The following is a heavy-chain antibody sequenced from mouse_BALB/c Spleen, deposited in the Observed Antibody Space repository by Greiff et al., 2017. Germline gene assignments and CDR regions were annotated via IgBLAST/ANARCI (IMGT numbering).Heavy chain of an antibody. D-gene: IGHD1-1*01. CDR3: TRQSYTLRNAMDY. Sequence: VQLQQSGTVLARPGASVKMSCKASGYTFTSYWMHWVKPRPGQGLEWIGAIYPGNSDTSYNQKFKGKAKLTAVTSTSTAYMELSSLTNEDSAVYDCTRQSYTLRNAMDYWGQGTSGTVSS. J-gene: IGHJ4*01. CDR1: GYTFTSYW. V-gene: IGHV1-5*01. CDR2: IYPGNSDT.